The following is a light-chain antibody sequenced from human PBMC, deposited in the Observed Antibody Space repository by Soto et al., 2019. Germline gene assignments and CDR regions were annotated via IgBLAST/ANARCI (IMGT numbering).Light chain of an antibody. Sequence: EIVLTQSPGTLSLSPGERATLSCRASQSVTNYLAWYQQKPGQAPSRLIYGASSRATGISDRFSGSGSGTDFTLTISRLEPEDFAVYYCQQYGSSPRTFGQGTKVEIK. CDR2: GAS. J-gene: IGKJ1*01. CDR3: QQYGSSPRT. V-gene: IGKV3-20*01. CDR1: QSVTNY.